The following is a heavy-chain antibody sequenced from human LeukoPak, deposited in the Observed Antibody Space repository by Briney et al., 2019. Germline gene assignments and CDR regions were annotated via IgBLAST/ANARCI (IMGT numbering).Heavy chain of an antibody. CDR1: GFTFSSYG. V-gene: IGHV3-23*01. D-gene: IGHD6-13*01. J-gene: IGHJ6*03. CDR2: ISGSGGST. CDR3: ASRGIATAGTDYYYYMDV. Sequence: QTGGSLRLSCAASGFTFSSYGMSWVRQAPGKGLEWVSAISGSGGSTYYADSVKGRFTTSRDNSKNTLYLQMISLRAEDTAVYYCASRGIATAGTDYYYYMDVWGKGTTVTVSS.